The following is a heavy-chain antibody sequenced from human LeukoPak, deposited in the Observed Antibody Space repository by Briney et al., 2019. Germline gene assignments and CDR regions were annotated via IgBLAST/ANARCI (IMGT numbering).Heavy chain of an antibody. V-gene: IGHV4-30-4*01. CDR1: GGSISSGDYY. J-gene: IGHJ4*02. D-gene: IGHD6-13*01. Sequence: TLXXXCTVSGGSISSGDYYWRWIRQPPGKGLEWIXYIYYSGSTYYNPSLKSRVTISVNTSKNQFSLKLSSVTAADTAVYYCAGKTRHGSRPVPYYFDYWGQGTLVTVSS. CDR3: AGKTRHGSRPVPYYFDY. CDR2: IYYSGST.